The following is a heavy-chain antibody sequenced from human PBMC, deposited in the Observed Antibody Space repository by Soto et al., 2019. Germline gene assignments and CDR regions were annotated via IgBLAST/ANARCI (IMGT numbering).Heavy chain of an antibody. CDR2: VSSDGNNK. CDR3: AKALTGYNYASFDF. Sequence: ESGGGVVQPGRSLRLSCAASGFMFSSYGMHWVRQAPGKGLEWVSAVSSDGNNKDYTDSVKGRFTISRDNSKNTLYLQMNSLRPEDTAVYFCAKALTGYNYASFDFWGQGTLVTVSS. J-gene: IGHJ4*02. D-gene: IGHD5-18*01. V-gene: IGHV3-30*18. CDR1: GFMFSSYG.